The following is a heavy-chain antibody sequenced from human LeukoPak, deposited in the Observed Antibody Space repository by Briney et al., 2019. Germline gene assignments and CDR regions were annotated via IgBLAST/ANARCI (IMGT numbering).Heavy chain of an antibody. V-gene: IGHV3-9*01. CDR1: GFTFDDYA. CDR2: ISWNSGSI. D-gene: IGHD3-10*01. CDR3: AKVGSGSYYKAPFFDY. Sequence: QSGRSLRLSCAASGFTFDDYAMHWVRQAPGKGLEWVSGISWNSGSIGYADSVKGRFTISRDNAENSLYLQMNSLRAEDTALYYCAKVGSGSYYKAPFFDYWGQGTLVTVSS. J-gene: IGHJ4*02.